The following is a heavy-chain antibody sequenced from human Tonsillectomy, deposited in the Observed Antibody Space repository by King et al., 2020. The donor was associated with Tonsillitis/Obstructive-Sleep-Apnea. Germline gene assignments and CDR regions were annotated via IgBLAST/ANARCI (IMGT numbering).Heavy chain of an antibody. CDR2: IYYSGST. V-gene: IGHV4-59*01. J-gene: IGHJ4*02. CDR3: ARDREDSTVDY. D-gene: IGHD1-26*01. Sequence: QLQASGPGLVKPSETLSLTCTVSGGSISSYYWSWIRQPPGRGLEWLGYIYYSGSTNYNPSLKSRVTISVDTSKNQFSLQLTSVTAADTAVYYCARDREDSTVDYWGQGTLVTVSS. CDR1: GGSISSYY.